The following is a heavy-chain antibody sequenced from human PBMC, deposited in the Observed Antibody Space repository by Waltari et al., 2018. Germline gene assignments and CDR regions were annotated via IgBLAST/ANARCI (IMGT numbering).Heavy chain of an antibody. D-gene: IGHD3-3*01. CDR1: GGSFSGYY. J-gene: IGHJ4*02. CDR2: INHSGST. Sequence: QVQLQQWGAGLLKPSETLSLTCAVYGGSFSGYYWSWIRQPPGKGLEWIGEINHSGSTNYTPSLKSRVTISVDTAKNQFSLKLSSVTAADTAVYYCARDDFWSGQSLDDWGQGTLVTVSS. V-gene: IGHV4-34*01. CDR3: ARDDFWSGQSLDD.